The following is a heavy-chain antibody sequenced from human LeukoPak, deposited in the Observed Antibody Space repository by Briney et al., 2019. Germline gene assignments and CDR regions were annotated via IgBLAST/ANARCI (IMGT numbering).Heavy chain of an antibody. Sequence: GASVKVSCKASGYTFTTYSMHWVRQAPGQGLEWMAIINLSGGSTDYTQKFQGRVTMTRDTSTSTVYMELSSLRSEDKAVYYCVRHNHMDVWGQGTTVTVSS. CDR3: VRHNHMDV. V-gene: IGHV1-46*01. J-gene: IGHJ6*02. CDR2: INLSGGST. CDR1: GYTFTTYS.